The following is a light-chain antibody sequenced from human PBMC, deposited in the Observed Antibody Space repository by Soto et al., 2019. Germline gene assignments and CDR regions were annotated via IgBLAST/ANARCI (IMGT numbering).Light chain of an antibody. V-gene: IGLV3-21*04. CDR1: NIGSKS. J-gene: IGLJ2*01. CDR2: YDS. Sequence: SYELTQPPSVSVAPGKTARITCGGNNIGSKSVHWYQQKPGQAPVLVIYYDSDRPSRIPERFSGSNSGNTATLTISRVEAGDEADYYCQVWDSSSDLVVFGGGTKLTVL. CDR3: QVWDSSSDLVV.